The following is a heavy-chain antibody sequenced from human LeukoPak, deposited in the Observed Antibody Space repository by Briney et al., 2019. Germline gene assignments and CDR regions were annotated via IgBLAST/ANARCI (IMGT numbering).Heavy chain of an antibody. CDR1: GYSIRSGYY. CDR2: MYHSGST. Sequence: SETLSLTCTVSGYSIRSGYYWGWIRQPPGKGLEWIGNMYHSGSTFYNPSLRSRVTISVDTSKNQISLNLRSVTAADTAVYYCAREDLNWGCNWFDPWGQGTLVTVSS. D-gene: IGHD7-27*01. CDR3: AREDLNWGCNWFDP. J-gene: IGHJ5*02. V-gene: IGHV4-38-2*02.